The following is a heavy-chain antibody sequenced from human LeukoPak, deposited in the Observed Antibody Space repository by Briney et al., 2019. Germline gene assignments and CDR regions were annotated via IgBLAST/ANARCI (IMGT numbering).Heavy chain of an antibody. Sequence: GGSLRLSCAASGFTFSSYAMSWVRQAPGKGLEWVSAISGSGGSTYYADSVKGRFTISRDNSKNTLYLQMNSLRAEDTAVYYCAKTRRAYDSSGYGAFDIWGQGTMVTVSS. CDR1: GFTFSSYA. CDR3: AKTRRAYDSSGYGAFDI. V-gene: IGHV3-23*01. J-gene: IGHJ3*02. D-gene: IGHD3-22*01. CDR2: ISGSGGST.